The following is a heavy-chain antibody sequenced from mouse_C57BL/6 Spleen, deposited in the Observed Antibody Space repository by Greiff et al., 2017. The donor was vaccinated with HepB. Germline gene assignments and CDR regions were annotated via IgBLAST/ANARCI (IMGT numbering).Heavy chain of an antibody. V-gene: IGHV1-61*01. J-gene: IGHJ2*01. CDR2: IYPSDSET. D-gene: IGHD1-1*01. CDR1: GYTFTSYW. Sequence: VQLQQSGAELVRPGSSVKLSCKASGYTFTSYWMDWVKQRPGQGLEWIGNIYPSDSETHYNQKFKDKATLTVDKSSSTAYMQLSSLTSEDSAVYYCARGFYYGSSYGYFDYWGQGTTLTVSS. CDR3: ARGFYYGSSYGYFDY.